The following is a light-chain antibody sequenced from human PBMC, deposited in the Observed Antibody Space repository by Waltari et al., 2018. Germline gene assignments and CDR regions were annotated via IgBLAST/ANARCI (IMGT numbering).Light chain of an antibody. Sequence: EIVLTQSPATLSLSPGERATLSCRASQRVGSYLAWYQQRPGQAPRLLISDASNRPTGIPARFSGSGSETDFTLTISSLEPEDFAVYYCQQRNTWWTFGQGTKVEIK. CDR1: QRVGSY. J-gene: IGKJ1*01. CDR2: DAS. CDR3: QQRNTWWT. V-gene: IGKV3-11*01.